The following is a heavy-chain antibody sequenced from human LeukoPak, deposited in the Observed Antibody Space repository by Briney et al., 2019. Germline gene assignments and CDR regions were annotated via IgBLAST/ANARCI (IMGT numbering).Heavy chain of an antibody. CDR3: AKGWRYGGNSELDY. V-gene: IGHV3-11*01. CDR1: GFTFSDYY. D-gene: IGHD4-23*01. Sequence: GGSLRLSCAASGFTFSDYYMSWIRQAPGKGLEWVSYISSSGSTIYYADSVKGRFTISRDNSKNTLYLQMNSLRAEDTAVYYCAKGWRYGGNSELDYWGQGTLVTVSS. J-gene: IGHJ4*02. CDR2: ISSSGSTI.